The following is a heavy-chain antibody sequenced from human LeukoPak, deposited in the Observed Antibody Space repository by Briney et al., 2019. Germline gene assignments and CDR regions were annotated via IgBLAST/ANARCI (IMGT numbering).Heavy chain of an antibody. Sequence: AGSLRLSCAASGFTLSSYGMHWVRQAPGKGLEWVAFIRCDGSNKYYADSVKGRFTIYRDNSKNTLYLQMNSLRAEDTAVYYCAKGYVWEASYYYYYMDVWGKGTTVTISS. V-gene: IGHV3-30*02. D-gene: IGHD3-16*01. CDR3: AKGYVWEASYYYYYMDV. CDR2: IRCDGSNK. CDR1: GFTLSSYG. J-gene: IGHJ6*03.